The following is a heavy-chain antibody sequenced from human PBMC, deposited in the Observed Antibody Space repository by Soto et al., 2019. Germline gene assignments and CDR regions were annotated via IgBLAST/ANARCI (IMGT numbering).Heavy chain of an antibody. CDR3: ARGGEMRLNDY. D-gene: IGHD3-16*01. Sequence: EVQLVESGGGLVQPGGSLRLSCAASGFSFSDSAMHWVRQASGKGLEWIARIRSKANSYLIAYDESVRGRFIISRDDSKNMAYLQMNALNTADPAIYYCARGGEMRLNDYWGPGTTVTV. CDR2: IRSKANSYLI. V-gene: IGHV3-73*02. J-gene: IGHJ4*02. CDR1: GFSFSDSA.